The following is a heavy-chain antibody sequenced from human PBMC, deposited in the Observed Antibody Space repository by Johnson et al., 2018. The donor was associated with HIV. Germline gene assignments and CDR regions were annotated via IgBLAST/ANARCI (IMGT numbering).Heavy chain of an antibody. CDR1: GFTFSSYG. CDR3: ARELGYSSSNDAFDI. CDR2: IRSDGSNK. Sequence: QVQLVESGGGVVQPGGSLRLSCAASGFTFSSYGMHWVRQAPGKGLEWVAFIRSDGSNKYYADSVKGRFTISRDNSKNTMDLQMNSLRAEDTAVYYCARELGYSSSNDAFDIWGQGTMVTVSS. V-gene: IGHV3-30*02. D-gene: IGHD6-13*01. J-gene: IGHJ3*02.